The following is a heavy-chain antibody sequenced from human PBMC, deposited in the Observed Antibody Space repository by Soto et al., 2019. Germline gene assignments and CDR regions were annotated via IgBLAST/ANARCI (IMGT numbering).Heavy chain of an antibody. D-gene: IGHD3-10*01. Sequence: EVQLLESGGGLVEPGGSLRLSCAASGFTFNSYAMNWVRQAPGKGLEWVSAIRGSGVDTYYADSVKGRFTISRDNAKNTLYLQMNRLRAEDTAVNSWAKGFGIRWQYYYDYWGQGTLVTVSS. CDR1: GFTFNSYA. V-gene: IGHV3-23*01. CDR2: IRGSGVDT. J-gene: IGHJ4*02. CDR3: AKGFGIRWQYYYDY.